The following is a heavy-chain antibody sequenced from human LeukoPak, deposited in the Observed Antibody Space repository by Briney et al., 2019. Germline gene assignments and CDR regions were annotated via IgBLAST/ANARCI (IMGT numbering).Heavy chain of an antibody. CDR2: IYYSGST. D-gene: IGHD5-12*01. J-gene: IGHJ4*02. CDR1: GGSISSSSYY. V-gene: IGHV4-39*07. Sequence: SETLSLTCTVSGGSISSSSYYWGWIRQPPGKGLEWIGSIYYSGSTYYNPSLKSRVTISVDTSKNQFSLKLSSVTAADTAVYYCARGGYSGYDPLYYFDYWGQGTLVTVSS. CDR3: ARGGYSGYDPLYYFDY.